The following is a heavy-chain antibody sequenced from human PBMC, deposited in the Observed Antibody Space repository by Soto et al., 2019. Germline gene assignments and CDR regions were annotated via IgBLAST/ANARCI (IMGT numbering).Heavy chain of an antibody. V-gene: IGHV1-18*01. CDR1: GYTFTNYG. D-gene: IGHD6-6*01. CDR3: SRGTSIPASGDY. J-gene: IGHJ4*01. Sequence: QVQLVQSGAEVKKPGASVKVSCKASGYTFTNYGSNWVRQAPGQGLEWLGWVSAYNGERRYAQRVQASVIMTTDTSTTTAYMEWRSLRSDDTAVYYCSRGTSIPASGDYWGQGTLVTVSS. CDR2: VSAYNGER.